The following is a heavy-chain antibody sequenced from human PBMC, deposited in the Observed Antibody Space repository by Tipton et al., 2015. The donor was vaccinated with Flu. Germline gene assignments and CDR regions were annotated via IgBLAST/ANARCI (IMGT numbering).Heavy chain of an antibody. CDR2: IYSGGST. V-gene: IGHV3-66*01. D-gene: IGHD1-26*01. CDR3: ASTPDGGAIRY. J-gene: IGHJ4*02. Sequence: SLRLSCAASGFTFDDYAMHWVRQAPGKGLEWVSVIYSGGSTYYADSVKGRFTISRDNSKNTLYLQMNSLRAEDTAVYYCASTPDGGAIRYWGQGTLVTVSS. CDR1: GFTFDDYA.